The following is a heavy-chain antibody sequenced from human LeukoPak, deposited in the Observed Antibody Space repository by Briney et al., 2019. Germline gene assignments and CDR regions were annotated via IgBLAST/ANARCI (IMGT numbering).Heavy chain of an antibody. D-gene: IGHD5-18*01. V-gene: IGHV4-59*08. CDR3: ASLGYSYGSGFDY. CDR2: IYYSGST. Sequence: SETLSLTCTVSGGSISSYYWSWIRQPPGKGLEWIGYIYYSGSTNYNPSLKSRVTISVDTSKNQFSLELSSVTAADTAVYYCASLGYSYGSGFDYWGQGTLVTVSS. J-gene: IGHJ4*02. CDR1: GGSISSYY.